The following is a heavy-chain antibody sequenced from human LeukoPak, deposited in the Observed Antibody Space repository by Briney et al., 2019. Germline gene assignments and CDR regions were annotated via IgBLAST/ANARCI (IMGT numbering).Heavy chain of an antibody. CDR2: INHSGST. D-gene: IGHD6-13*01. CDR3: ARLAAAGSDY. J-gene: IGHJ4*02. CDR1: GGSFSGYY. Sequence: SETLSLTCAVYGGSFSGYYWSWIRQPPGKGLEWIGEINHSGSTNYNPSLKSRVTISVDTSKNQFSLKLSSVTAADTAVYYCARLAAAGSDYWGQGTLVTVSS. V-gene: IGHV4-34*01.